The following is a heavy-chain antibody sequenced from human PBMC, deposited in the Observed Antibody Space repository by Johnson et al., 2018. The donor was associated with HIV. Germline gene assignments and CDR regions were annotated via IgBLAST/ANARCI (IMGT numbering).Heavy chain of an antibody. CDR2: IYSGGST. CDR3: AREGAWELRPGAFDI. CDR1: GFTVSSNY. Sequence: VQLVESGGGLVQPGGSLRLSCAASGFTVSSNYMSWVRQAPGKGLEWVSVIYSGGSTYYADSVTGRFTISRDNSKNTLYLQMNSLRAEDTAVYYCAREGAWELRPGAFDIWGQGTMVTVSS. J-gene: IGHJ3*02. D-gene: IGHD1-7*01. V-gene: IGHV3-66*01.